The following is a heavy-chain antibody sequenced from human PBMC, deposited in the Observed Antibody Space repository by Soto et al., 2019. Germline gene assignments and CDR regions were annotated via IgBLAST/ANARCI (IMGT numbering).Heavy chain of an antibody. Sequence: SVKVSCKASGGTFSSYTISWVRQAPGQGLEWMVRIIPILGIANYAQKFQGRVTITADKSTSTAYMELSSLRSEDTAVYYCASLYCSGGSCYSLDAFDIWGQGTMVTVSS. V-gene: IGHV1-69*02. J-gene: IGHJ3*02. CDR2: IIPILGIA. CDR1: GGTFSSYT. CDR3: ASLYCSGGSCYSLDAFDI. D-gene: IGHD2-15*01.